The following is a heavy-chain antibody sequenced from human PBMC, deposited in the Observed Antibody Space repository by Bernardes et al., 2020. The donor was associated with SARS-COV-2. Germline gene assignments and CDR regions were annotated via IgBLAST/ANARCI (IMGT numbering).Heavy chain of an antibody. CDR1: GYSLTDHY. D-gene: IGHD2-15*01. J-gene: IGHJ3*01. V-gene: IGHV1-2*02. Sequence: ASVKVSCKASGYSLTDHYIHWVRQAPGQGLEWMAWINPNTGGTNYAQKFQGRVTMTRDTSISTAYMELTRLRSDDTAMYFCAREGKGIGVPGPDFDASDVWGQGTMVTVSS. CDR3: AREGKGIGVPGPDFDASDV. CDR2: INPNTGGT.